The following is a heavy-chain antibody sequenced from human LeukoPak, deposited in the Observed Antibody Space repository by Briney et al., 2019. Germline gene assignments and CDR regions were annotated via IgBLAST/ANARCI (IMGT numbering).Heavy chain of an antibody. J-gene: IGHJ4*02. V-gene: IGHV4-39*01. CDR1: DGSISSSSYY. CDR2: IYYSGST. Sequence: SETLSLTCTVSDGSISSSSYYWGWIRQPPGKGLEWIGSIYYSGSTYYNPSLKSRVTISVDTSKNQCSLRLSSVTAADTARYHCPRNPAPGIAAAGRYAFDYWGQGTLVTVSS. D-gene: IGHD6-13*01. CDR3: PRNPAPGIAAAGRYAFDY.